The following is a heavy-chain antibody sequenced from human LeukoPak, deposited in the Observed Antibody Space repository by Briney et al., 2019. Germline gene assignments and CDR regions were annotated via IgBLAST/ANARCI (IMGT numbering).Heavy chain of an antibody. Sequence: SETLSLTCAVYGGSFSGYYWSWIRQPPGKGLEWIGEINHSGSTNYNPSLKSRVTISVDTSKNQFSLKLSSVTAADTAVYYCARAPAGGGDFDYWGQGTLVTVSS. V-gene: IGHV4-34*01. CDR1: GGSFSGYY. CDR3: ARAPAGGGDFDY. CDR2: INHSGST. J-gene: IGHJ4*02. D-gene: IGHD3-10*01.